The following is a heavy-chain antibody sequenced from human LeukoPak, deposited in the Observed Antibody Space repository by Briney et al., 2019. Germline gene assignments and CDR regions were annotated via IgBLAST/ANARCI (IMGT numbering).Heavy chain of an antibody. CDR2: ISAYNGNT. V-gene: IGHV1-18*01. Sequence: ASVKVSCKASGYTFTSYDISWVRQAPGQGLEWMGWISAYNGNTNYAQKLQGRVTMTTDTSTSTAYMELRSLRSDDTAVYYCAGEGYSSGWYYFDHWGQGTLVTVSS. D-gene: IGHD6-19*01. CDR3: AGEGYSSGWYYFDH. CDR1: GYTFTSYD. J-gene: IGHJ4*02.